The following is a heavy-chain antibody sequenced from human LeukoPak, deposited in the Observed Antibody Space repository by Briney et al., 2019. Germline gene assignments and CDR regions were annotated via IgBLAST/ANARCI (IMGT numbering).Heavy chain of an antibody. CDR1: GYTFPSYF. V-gene: IGHV1-46*01. Sequence: ASVKVSCKASGYTFPSYFMHWVRQPPGQGLEWMGIINPTGGSTTYAQKFQGRVTMTEDTSTDTAYMELSSLRSEDTAVYYCATALPYGDYDYWGQGTLVTVSS. CDR3: ATALPYGDYDY. CDR2: INPTGGST. D-gene: IGHD4-17*01. J-gene: IGHJ4*02.